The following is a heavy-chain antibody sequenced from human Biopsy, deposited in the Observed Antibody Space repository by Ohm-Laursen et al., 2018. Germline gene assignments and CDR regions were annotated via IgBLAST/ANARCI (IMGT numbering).Heavy chain of an antibody. D-gene: IGHD2/OR15-2a*01. J-gene: IGHJ4*02. CDR1: GFTFSDYY. Sequence: SLRLSCAASGFTFSDYYMSWIRQAPGKGLKWVSYISNRTNTIYYADSVKGRFTISRDNAKNSLYLQMNRLRAEDTAVYYCARGSFAPDFWGQGTLVTVSS. V-gene: IGHV3-11*01. CDR2: ISNRTNTI. CDR3: ARGSFAPDF.